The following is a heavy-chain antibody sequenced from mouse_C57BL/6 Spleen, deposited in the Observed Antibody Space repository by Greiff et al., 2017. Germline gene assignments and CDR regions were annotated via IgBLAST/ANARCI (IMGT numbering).Heavy chain of an antibody. D-gene: IGHD2-4*01. CDR3: ARRNYDYDVGYAMDY. V-gene: IGHV5-12*01. Sequence: VQLVESGGGLVQPGGSLKLSCAASGFTFSDYYMYWVRQTPEKRLEWVAYISNGGGSTYYPDTVKGRFTISRDNAKNTLYLQMSRLKSEDTAMYYCARRNYDYDVGYAMDYWGQGTSVTVSS. CDR1: GFTFSDYY. J-gene: IGHJ4*01. CDR2: ISNGGGST.